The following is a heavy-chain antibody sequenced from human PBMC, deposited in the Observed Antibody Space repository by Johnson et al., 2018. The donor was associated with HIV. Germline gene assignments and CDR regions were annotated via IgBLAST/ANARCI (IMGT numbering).Heavy chain of an antibody. CDR2: ISSNGGST. Sequence: VQLVESGGGLVQPGGSLRLSCAASGFTFSSYAMHWVRQAPGKVLEYVSAISSNGGSTYYANSVKGRFTISRDNSKNTLYLQMGSLRAEDTAVYYVVSVAGLFAPFDIWGQGTMVTVSS. J-gene: IGHJ3*02. CDR3: VSVAGLFAPFDI. V-gene: IGHV3-64*01. D-gene: IGHD6-19*01. CDR1: GFTFSSYA.